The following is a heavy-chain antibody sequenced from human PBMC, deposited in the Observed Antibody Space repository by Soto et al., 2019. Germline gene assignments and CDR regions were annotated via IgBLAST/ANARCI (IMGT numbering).Heavy chain of an antibody. CDR3: ARDLWVEPELYYYGMDV. Sequence: VQLQESGPGLVRPSQTLSLTCTVSGDSISSADYYWSWIRQTPGKGLEWIGHIFYSGTTYYNPSLKSRLTISVDTSKNHFSLRLTSVTAADTAVYYCARDLWVEPELYYYGMDVWAKGPRSPSP. D-gene: IGHD1-1*01. CDR2: IFYSGTT. CDR1: GDSISSADYY. V-gene: IGHV4-30-4*01. J-gene: IGHJ6*02.